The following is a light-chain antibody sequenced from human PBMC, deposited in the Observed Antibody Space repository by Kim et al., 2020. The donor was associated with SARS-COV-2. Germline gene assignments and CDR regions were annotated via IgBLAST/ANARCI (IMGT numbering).Light chain of an antibody. J-gene: IGKJ5*01. V-gene: IGKV1-13*02. CDR1: QGISSA. CDR2: DAS. Sequence: AIQLTQSPSSLSASVGDRVTITCRASQGISSALAWYQQKPGKAPKLLIYDASILESGVPSRFRGSGSGTDLTLTISSLQPEDFATYYCQQFNYLITFGQGTRLEIK. CDR3: QQFNYLIT.